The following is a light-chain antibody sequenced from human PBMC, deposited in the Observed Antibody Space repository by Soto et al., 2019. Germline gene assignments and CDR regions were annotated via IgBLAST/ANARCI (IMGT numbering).Light chain of an antibody. CDR2: GAS. V-gene: IGKV3-15*01. Sequence: EIVMTQSPATLSVSPGERATLSCRASQSVSSSLAWYQQKPGQAPRLLLYGASTRATGIPARFSGSGSGTEFTLTINSLQSEDFAVYYCQQYNNWPPITFGQGTRLEIK. J-gene: IGKJ5*01. CDR1: QSVSSS. CDR3: QQYNNWPPIT.